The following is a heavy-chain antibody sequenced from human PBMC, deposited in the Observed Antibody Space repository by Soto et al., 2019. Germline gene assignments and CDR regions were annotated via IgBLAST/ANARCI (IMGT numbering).Heavy chain of an antibody. Sequence: SETLSLTCAVYGGTFSGYYWSWIRQPPGKGLEWIGEINHSGSTNYNPSLKSRVTISVDTSKNQFSLKLSSVTAADTAVYYCARGLGVRGVIVYYGMDVWGQGTTVT. CDR3: ARGLGVRGVIVYYGMDV. CDR1: GGTFSGYY. V-gene: IGHV4-34*01. D-gene: IGHD3-10*01. J-gene: IGHJ6*02. CDR2: INHSGST.